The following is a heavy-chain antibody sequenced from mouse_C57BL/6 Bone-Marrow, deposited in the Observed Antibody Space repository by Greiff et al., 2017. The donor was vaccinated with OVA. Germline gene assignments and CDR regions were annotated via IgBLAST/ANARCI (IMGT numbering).Heavy chain of an antibody. V-gene: IGHV5-12*01. CDR2: ISNGGGST. J-gene: IGHJ3*01. Sequence: EVKLVESGGGLVQPGGSLKLSCAASGFTFSDYYMNWVRQTPGKRLEWVAYISNGGGSTYYPDTVKGRFTITRDNATNTLYLQLSRLQSEDTAMYYGAGATRDYYGPAWFAYWGQGTLVTVSA. D-gene: IGHD1-1*01. CDR1: GFTFSDYY. CDR3: AGATRDYYGPAWFAY.